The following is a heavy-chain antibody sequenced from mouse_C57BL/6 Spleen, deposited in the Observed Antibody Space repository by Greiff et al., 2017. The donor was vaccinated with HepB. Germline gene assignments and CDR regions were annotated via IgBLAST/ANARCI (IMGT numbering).Heavy chain of an antibody. CDR2: INPGSGGT. CDR3: ARWDTTVDLYFDV. D-gene: IGHD1-1*01. J-gene: IGHJ1*03. V-gene: IGHV1-54*01. Sequence: QVQLQQSGAELVRPGTSVKVSCKASGYAFTNYLIEWVKQRPGQGLEWIGVINPGSGGTNYNEKFKGKATLTADKSSSTAYMQLSSLTSEDSAVYFCARWDTTVDLYFDVWGTGTTVTVSS. CDR1: GYAFTNYL.